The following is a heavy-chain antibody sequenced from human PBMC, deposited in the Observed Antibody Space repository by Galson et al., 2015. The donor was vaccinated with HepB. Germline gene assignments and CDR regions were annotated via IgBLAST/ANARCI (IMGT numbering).Heavy chain of an antibody. CDR2: IKQDGSEK. D-gene: IGHD3-16*01. CDR3: VRKQWGAFEY. Sequence: SLRLSCAASGFTFRSYWMSWVRQAPGKGLEWVAYIKQDGSEKYYVDSVKGRFAISRDNAKNALYLQMNSLRADDTAMYYCVRKQWGAFEYWGQGTLVTVSS. J-gene: IGHJ4*02. CDR1: GFTFRSYW. V-gene: IGHV3-7*03.